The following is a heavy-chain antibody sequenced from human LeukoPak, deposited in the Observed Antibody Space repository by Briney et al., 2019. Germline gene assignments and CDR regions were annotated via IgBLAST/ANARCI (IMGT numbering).Heavy chain of an antibody. CDR1: GFTFSSYG. Sequence: GGSLRLSCAASGFTFSSYGMHWVRQAPGKGLEWVAVISYDGSNKYYADSVKGRFTISRDNSKNTLYLQMNSLRAEDTAVYYCARAGPSSSWHQFDYWGQGTLVTVSS. V-gene: IGHV3-30*03. CDR2: ISYDGSNK. CDR3: ARAGPSSSWHQFDY. J-gene: IGHJ4*02. D-gene: IGHD6-13*01.